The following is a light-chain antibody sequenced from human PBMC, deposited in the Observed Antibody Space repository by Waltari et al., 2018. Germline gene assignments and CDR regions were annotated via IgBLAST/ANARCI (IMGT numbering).Light chain of an antibody. CDR3: NSYTFSNTWV. Sequence: QSALTQPASVSGSPGQSLTISCTGTISDIGDYNYVSWYQQYPGKAPTLIIFDVNKRSSGVSNRFSGSKSGNTASLTISGLQAEDEAHYYCNSYTFSNTWVFGGGTKLTVL. CDR2: DVN. CDR1: ISDIGDYNY. J-gene: IGLJ3*02. V-gene: IGLV2-14*01.